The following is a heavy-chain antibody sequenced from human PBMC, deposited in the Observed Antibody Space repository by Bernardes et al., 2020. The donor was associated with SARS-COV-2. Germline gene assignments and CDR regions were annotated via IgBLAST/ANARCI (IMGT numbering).Heavy chain of an antibody. D-gene: IGHD1-26*01. J-gene: IGHJ4*02. V-gene: IGHV4-39*01. Sequence: SETLSLTRSVSGGSMSNISLYWAWLRQPPGQALEYIGNVYYRGNTYYNPSLKNRVTISIDTSKNQFSLNLKSVTASDTATYFCATHVAIVGAAGFWGQGTLVTVSS. CDR2: VYYRGNT. CDR3: ATHVAIVGAAGF. CDR1: GGSMSNISLY.